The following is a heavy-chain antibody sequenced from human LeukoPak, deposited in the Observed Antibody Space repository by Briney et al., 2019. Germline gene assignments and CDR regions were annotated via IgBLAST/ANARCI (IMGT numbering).Heavy chain of an antibody. Sequence: GGSLRLSCAASGFTFSNAWMSWVRQAPGKGLEWIGRIKSKTDGGTTDYAAPVKGRFTISRDDSKNTLYLQMNSLKTEDTAVYYCTTDPDIVVVPAALGDYYYGMDVWGQGTTVTVSS. J-gene: IGHJ6*02. D-gene: IGHD2-2*01. CDR3: TTDPDIVVVPAALGDYYYGMDV. CDR2: IKSKTDGGTT. V-gene: IGHV3-15*01. CDR1: GFTFSNAW.